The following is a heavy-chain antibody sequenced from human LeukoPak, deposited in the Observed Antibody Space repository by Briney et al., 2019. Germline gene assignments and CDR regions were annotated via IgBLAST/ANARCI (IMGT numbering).Heavy chain of an antibody. CDR1: GYTFTDYY. Sequence: ASVKVSCKVSGYTFTDYYMHLVPQALGTGLEWMGLVDPEDGETIYAEKFQGRVTITADPSTDKAYMELSSLSSEDTAVYFSAIDLVRGTSRRSDYWGQRTPVTVSS. CDR3: AIDLVRGTSRRSDY. J-gene: IGHJ4*02. CDR2: VDPEDGET. V-gene: IGHV1-69-2*01. D-gene: IGHD3-10*01.